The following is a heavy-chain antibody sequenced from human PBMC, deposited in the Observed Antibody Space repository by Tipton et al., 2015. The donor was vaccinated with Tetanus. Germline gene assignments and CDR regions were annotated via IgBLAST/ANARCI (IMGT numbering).Heavy chain of an antibody. CDR3: ARVGGATIFGVGNGDWDYYYGMDV. V-gene: IGHV4-34*01. CDR1: GGSFSGYY. CDR2: INHSGST. Sequence: TLSLTCAVYGGSFSGYYWSWIRQPPGKGLEWIGEINHSGSTNYNPSLKSRVTISVDTSKNQFSLKLSSVTAADTAVYYCARVGGATIFGVGNGDWDYYYGMDVWGQGTTVTVSS. D-gene: IGHD3-3*01. J-gene: IGHJ6*02.